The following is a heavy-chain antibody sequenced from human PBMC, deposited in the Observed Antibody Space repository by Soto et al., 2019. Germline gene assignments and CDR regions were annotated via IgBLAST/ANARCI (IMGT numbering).Heavy chain of an antibody. V-gene: IGHV3-33*01. CDR3: ARDRLITYGAKIAPDH. J-gene: IGHJ5*02. CDR2: IWYDGSYQ. CDR1: GFTFSDFG. D-gene: IGHD3-16*01. Sequence: PGGSLRLSCKASGFTFSDFGMHWVRQAPGKGLEWVSAIWYDGSYQYYADPVRGRFTTSRDNSNNTLFLQMNSLRVEDTAVYYCARDRLITYGAKIAPDHWGQGALGTVSS.